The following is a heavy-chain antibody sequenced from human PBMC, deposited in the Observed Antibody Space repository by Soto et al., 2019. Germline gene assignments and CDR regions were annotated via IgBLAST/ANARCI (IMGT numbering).Heavy chain of an antibody. J-gene: IGHJ4*02. CDR2: IYHSGST. D-gene: IGHD2-15*01. CDR3: ARVVIAEDIGYFDY. CDR1: GGSISSGGYS. V-gene: IGHV4-30-2*01. Sequence: PSETLSLTCAVSGGSISSGGYSWSWIRQPPGKGLEWIGYIYHSGSTYYNPSLKSRVTISVDRSKNQFSLKLSSVTAADTAVYYCARVVIAEDIGYFDYWGQGTLVTVSS.